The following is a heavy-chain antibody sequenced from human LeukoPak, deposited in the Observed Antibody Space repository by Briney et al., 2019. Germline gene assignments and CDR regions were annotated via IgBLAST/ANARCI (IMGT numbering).Heavy chain of an antibody. J-gene: IGHJ4*02. Sequence: GGSLRLSCAASGFTFSDYYMSWIRQAPGKGLEWVSVIYSGGSTYYADSVKGRFTISRDNSKNTLYLQMNSLRAEDTAVYYCARVLGAPPDYWGQGTLVTVSS. D-gene: IGHD1-26*01. CDR2: IYSGGST. V-gene: IGHV3-66*01. CDR3: ARVLGAPPDY. CDR1: GFTFSDYY.